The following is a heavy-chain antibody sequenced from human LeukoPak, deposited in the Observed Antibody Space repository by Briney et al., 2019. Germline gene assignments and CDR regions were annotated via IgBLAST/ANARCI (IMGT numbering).Heavy chain of an antibody. J-gene: IGHJ4*02. CDR2: IYPGDSDT. CDR3: ASSHYFDSSGYNL. D-gene: IGHD3-22*01. CDR1: GHRFTSYW. Sequence: GESLKISCKGSGHRFTSYWIGWVRQMPGKGLEWMGLIYPGDSDTRYSPSFQGQVTISVDNSISTAYLQWSSLKASDTAMYYCASSHYFDSSGYNLWGQGALVTVSS. V-gene: IGHV5-51*01.